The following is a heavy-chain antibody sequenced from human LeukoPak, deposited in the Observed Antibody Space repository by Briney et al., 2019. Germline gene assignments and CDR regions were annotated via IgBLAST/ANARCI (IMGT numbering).Heavy chain of an antibody. Sequence: SETLSLTCTVSGYSISSGYYWGWIRQPAGKGLEWIGRIYTSGSTNYNPSLKSRVTMSVDTSKNQFSLKLSSVTAADTAVYYCARDPGLPYNWFDPWGQGTLVTVSS. V-gene: IGHV4-4*07. CDR2: IYTSGST. CDR1: GYSISSGYY. J-gene: IGHJ5*02. CDR3: ARDPGLPYNWFDP. D-gene: IGHD5-12*01.